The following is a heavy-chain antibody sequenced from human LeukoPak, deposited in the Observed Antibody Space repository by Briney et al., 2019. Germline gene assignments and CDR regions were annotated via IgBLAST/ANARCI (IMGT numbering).Heavy chain of an antibody. J-gene: IGHJ4*02. CDR3: ARDRGDYYDSSGYSRFDY. V-gene: IGHV4-59*01. Sequence: SETLSLTCTVSGGSISSYYWSWIRHPPGQGMGWNGYVYYSGSTNYNPSPRSRVTISVYMSTTQFSLKLSSVAVADTAVYYCARDRGDYYDSSGYSRFDYWGQGTLVTVSS. D-gene: IGHD3-22*01. CDR1: GGSISSYY. CDR2: VYYSGST.